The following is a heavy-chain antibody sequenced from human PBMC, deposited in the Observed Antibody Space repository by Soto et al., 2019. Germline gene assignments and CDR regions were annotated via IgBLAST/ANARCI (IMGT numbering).Heavy chain of an antibody. CDR3: ARGGYCSSTSCFIGPRHYYGMDV. D-gene: IGHD2-2*01. CDR2: IIPIFGTA. V-gene: IGHV1-69*13. Sequence: SVKVSCKASGGTFSSYAISWVRQAPGQGLEWMGGIIPIFGTANYAQKFQGRVTITADESTSTAYMELSSLRSEDTAVYYCARGGYCSSTSCFIGPRHYYGMDVWGQGTTVTVSS. J-gene: IGHJ6*02. CDR1: GGTFSSYA.